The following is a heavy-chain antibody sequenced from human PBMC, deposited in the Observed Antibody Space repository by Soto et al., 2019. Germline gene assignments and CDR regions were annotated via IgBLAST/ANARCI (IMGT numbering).Heavy chain of an antibody. J-gene: IGHJ6*02. CDR2: IYYSGST. CDR1: GGSISSSSYY. V-gene: IGHV4-39*01. D-gene: IGHD2-15*01. CDR3: ARHKADYYYGMDV. Sequence: PSETLSLTCTVSGGSISSSSYYWGWIRQPPGKGLEWIGSIYYSGSTYYNPSLKSRVTISVDTSKNQFSLKLSSVTAADTAVYYCARHKADYYYGMDVWGQGTTVTVSS.